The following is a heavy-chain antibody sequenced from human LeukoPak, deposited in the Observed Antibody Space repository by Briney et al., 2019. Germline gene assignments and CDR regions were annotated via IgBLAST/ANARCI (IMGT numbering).Heavy chain of an antibody. CDR1: GYTFTSYY. Sequence: GASVKVSCKASGYTFTSYYMHWVRQAPGQGLEWMGIINPSGGSTSYAQKFQGRVTMTRDMSTSTVYMELSSLRSEDTAVYYCARDAMYSSGWYSWSDPWGQGTLVTVSS. D-gene: IGHD6-19*01. J-gene: IGHJ5*02. CDR2: INPSGGST. CDR3: ARDAMYSSGWYSWSDP. V-gene: IGHV1-46*01.